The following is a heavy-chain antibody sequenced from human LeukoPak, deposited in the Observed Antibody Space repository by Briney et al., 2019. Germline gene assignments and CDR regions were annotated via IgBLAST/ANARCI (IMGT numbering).Heavy chain of an antibody. D-gene: IGHD3-3*01. V-gene: IGHV1-2*02. J-gene: IGHJ6*02. Sequence: ASVKVSCKASGYTFTGYYMHGVRQAPGQGLEWMGWINPNSGGTNYAQKFQDRVTMTRDTSISTAYMELSRLRSDDTAVYYCARYSYDFWSGYPPEYGMDVWGQGTTVTVSS. CDR1: GYTFTGYY. CDR2: INPNSGGT. CDR3: ARYSYDFWSGYPPEYGMDV.